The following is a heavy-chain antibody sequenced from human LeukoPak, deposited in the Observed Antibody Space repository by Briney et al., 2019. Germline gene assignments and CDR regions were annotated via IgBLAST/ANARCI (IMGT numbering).Heavy chain of an antibody. J-gene: IGHJ6*03. CDR2: IYTSGST. D-gene: IGHD2-21*02. Sequence: NASETLSLTCTVSGGSISSYYWSWIRQPPGKGLEWIGYIYTSGSTNHNPSLKSRVTISVDTSKNQFSLKLSSVTAADTAVYYCARVSCGGDCYSDFYYYYMDVWGKGTTVTVSS. CDR3: ARVSCGGDCYSDFYYYYMDV. CDR1: GGSISSYY. V-gene: IGHV4-4*09.